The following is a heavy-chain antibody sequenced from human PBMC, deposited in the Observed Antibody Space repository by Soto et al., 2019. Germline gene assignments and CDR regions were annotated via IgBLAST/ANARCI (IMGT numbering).Heavy chain of an antibody. J-gene: IGHJ5*02. CDR1: GYTFTSYG. D-gene: IGHD1-1*01. CDR3: ARDPRNAVPRGWFDP. Sequence: ASVKVSCKASGYTFTSYGISWVRQAPGQGLEWMGWISAYNGNTNYAQKLQGRVTMTTDTSTSTAYMELRSLRSDDTAVYYCARDPRNAVPRGWFDPWGQGTLVTVSS. CDR2: ISAYNGNT. V-gene: IGHV1-18*04.